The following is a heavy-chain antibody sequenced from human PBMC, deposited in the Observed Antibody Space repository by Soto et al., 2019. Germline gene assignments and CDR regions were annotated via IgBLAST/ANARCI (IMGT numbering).Heavy chain of an antibody. CDR1: GFTFSDFY. Sequence: QVQLVESGGGLVKPGGSLRLSCAASGFTFSDFYMSWIRQAPGKGLEWISYISSSGTVTYYADSVKGRFTISRDNAKNSLYLLINSLRVGDTALYFCARGVAVPGASWFDPWGQGTLVTVSS. V-gene: IGHV3-11*01. D-gene: IGHD6-19*01. J-gene: IGHJ5*02. CDR3: ARGVAVPGASWFDP. CDR2: ISSSGTVT.